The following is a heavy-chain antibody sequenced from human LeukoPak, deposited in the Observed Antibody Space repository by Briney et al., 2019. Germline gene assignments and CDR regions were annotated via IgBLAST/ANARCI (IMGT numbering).Heavy chain of an antibody. CDR1: GFTFSTYT. V-gene: IGHV3-21*01. J-gene: IGHJ4*02. Sequence: GGSLRLSCAASGFTFSTYTMNWVRQAPGKGLEWVASIGSGGRHIHYADSVKGRFTISRDNAKNSLYLQMNSLRAEDTAVYYCARSGYTYGFDYWGQGALVAVSS. CDR3: ARSGYTYGFDY. CDR2: IGSGGRHI. D-gene: IGHD5-18*01.